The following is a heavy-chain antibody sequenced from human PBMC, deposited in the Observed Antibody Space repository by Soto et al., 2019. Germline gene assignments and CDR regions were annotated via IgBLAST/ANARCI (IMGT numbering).Heavy chain of an antibody. CDR3: AGGVGATAETFDY. V-gene: IGHV1-3*01. CDR2: INPGNGDT. CDR1: GDTFTDYA. J-gene: IGHJ4*02. Sequence: QVHLVQSGAEVKKPGASVKVSCKASGDTFTDYAIHWVRQAPRQRLEWLAWINPGNGDTQYSQKFQGRVTLTRDTSATTAYMELSSLRSEDTSVYFCAGGVGATAETFDYWGQGTLVTVSS. D-gene: IGHD1-26*01.